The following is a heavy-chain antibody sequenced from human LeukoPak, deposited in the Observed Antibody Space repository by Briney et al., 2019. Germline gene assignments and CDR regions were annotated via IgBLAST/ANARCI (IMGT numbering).Heavy chain of an antibody. Sequence: GRSLRLSCAASGFTFSRNAMHWVRQAPGKGLEWVAVISYAGSNKFYADSVRGRVTISRDNSKNTLYLQMNNLKTEDTAVYYCARGQHRVTYSDDAFDIWGQGTMVTVSS. D-gene: IGHD4-11*01. V-gene: IGHV3-30-3*01. CDR1: GFTFSRNA. J-gene: IGHJ3*02. CDR3: ARGQHRVTYSDDAFDI. CDR2: ISYAGSNK.